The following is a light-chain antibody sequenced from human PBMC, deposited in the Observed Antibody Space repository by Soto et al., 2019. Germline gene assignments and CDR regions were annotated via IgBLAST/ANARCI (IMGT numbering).Light chain of an antibody. Sequence: QSVLTQPPSVSGAPGQRVTISCTGSSSNIGAGYDVHWYQQLPGTAPKLLIYGNSNRPSGVPDRFSGSNSGTSASLAITGLQAEDEADYYCATWDGNLNVCVFGGGTKLTVL. CDR3: ATWDGNLNVCV. V-gene: IGLV1-40*01. J-gene: IGLJ3*02. CDR2: GNS. CDR1: SSNIGAGYD.